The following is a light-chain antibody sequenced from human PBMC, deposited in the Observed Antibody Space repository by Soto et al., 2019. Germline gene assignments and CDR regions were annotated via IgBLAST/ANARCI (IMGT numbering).Light chain of an antibody. Sequence: QPVLTQPASVSGSPGQSITISCTGTSSDVGGFNYVSWYQQHPGKAPKFLIYEVSNRPSGVSNRFSGSKSGNTASLTISGLQTEDEADYYCSSYTSGTTLVVFGGGTKLTVL. CDR2: EVS. V-gene: IGLV2-14*01. CDR3: SSYTSGTTLVV. J-gene: IGLJ3*02. CDR1: SSDVGGFNY.